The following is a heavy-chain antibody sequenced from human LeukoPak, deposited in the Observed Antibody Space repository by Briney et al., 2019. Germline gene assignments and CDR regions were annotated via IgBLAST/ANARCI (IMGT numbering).Heavy chain of an antibody. CDR1: GFTFSSYW. Sequence: GGSLRLSCAASGFTFSSYWMSWVRQAPGKGLEWVANIKQDGSEKYYADSVKGRFTISRDNSKNTLYLQMNSLRAEDTAVYYCAKSGYYFDYWGQGTLVTVSS. V-gene: IGHV3-7*03. D-gene: IGHD7-27*01. CDR2: IKQDGSEK. CDR3: AKSGYYFDY. J-gene: IGHJ4*02.